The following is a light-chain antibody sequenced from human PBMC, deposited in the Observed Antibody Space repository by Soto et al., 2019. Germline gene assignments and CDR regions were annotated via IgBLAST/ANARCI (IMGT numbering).Light chain of an antibody. CDR3: QSYDSSLSGPYVV. CDR2: GNS. Sequence: QSVLTQPPSMSGAPGQRVTISCTGSSSNIGAGYDVHWYQQLPGTAPKLLIYGNSNRPSGVPDRFSGSKSGTSASLAITGLQAEDEADYYCQSYDSSLSGPYVVFGGGTKVTVL. J-gene: IGLJ2*01. V-gene: IGLV1-40*01. CDR1: SSNIGAGYD.